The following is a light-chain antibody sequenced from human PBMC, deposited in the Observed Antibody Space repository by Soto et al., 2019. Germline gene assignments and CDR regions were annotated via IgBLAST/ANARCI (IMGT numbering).Light chain of an antibody. J-gene: IGLJ3*02. CDR1: RSNIGSAI. CDR2: MNN. Sequence: QSVPTQPPSLSGTPGQTVTISCIGSRSNIGSAIVHWYQQIPGTAPKHLIYMNNQRPSGVPDRFSGSKSGTSASLVITGLRPEDEADYYCVAWDDNLSSRVFGGGTKLTVL. V-gene: IGLV1-47*01. CDR3: VAWDDNLSSRV.